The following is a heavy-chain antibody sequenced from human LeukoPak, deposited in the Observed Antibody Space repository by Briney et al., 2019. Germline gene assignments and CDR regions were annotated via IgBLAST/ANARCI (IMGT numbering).Heavy chain of an antibody. V-gene: IGHV3-30*03. Sequence: GGSLRLSCAASGFTFSSYGMHWVRQAPGKGLEWVAVISYDGSNKYYADSVKGRFTISRDNSKNTLYLQMNSLRAEDTAVYYCARVKVRYDSSGHRGYYWGQGTLVTVSS. J-gene: IGHJ4*02. CDR1: GFTFSSYG. CDR2: ISYDGSNK. CDR3: ARVKVRYDSSGHRGYY. D-gene: IGHD3-22*01.